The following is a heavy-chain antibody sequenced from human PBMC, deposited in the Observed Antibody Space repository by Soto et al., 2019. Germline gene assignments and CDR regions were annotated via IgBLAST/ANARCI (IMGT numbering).Heavy chain of an antibody. CDR2: ISYDGSNK. CDR3: ARDKGPNWFDP. CDR1: GFTFSSYA. Sequence: QVQLVESGGGVVQPGRSLRLSCAASGFTFSSYAMHWVRQAPGKGLEWVAVISYDGSNKYYADSVKGRFTISRDNSKNALYLQRNSLRAEDTAVYYCARDKGPNWFDPWGQGTLVTVSS. V-gene: IGHV3-30-3*01. J-gene: IGHJ5*02.